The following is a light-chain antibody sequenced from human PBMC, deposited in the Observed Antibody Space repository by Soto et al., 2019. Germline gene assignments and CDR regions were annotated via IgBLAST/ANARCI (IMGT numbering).Light chain of an antibody. V-gene: IGKV1-5*03. J-gene: IGKJ1*01. Sequence: DIQMTQSPATLSGSPGDRATITCRASQTSSSWLAWYQQKPGKAPKLLIYKASTLKSGVPSRFSGSGSGTEFTLTISSLQPDDFATYYCQQYNSYSGAFGQGTKVDIK. CDR2: KAS. CDR3: QQYNSYSGA. CDR1: QTSSSW.